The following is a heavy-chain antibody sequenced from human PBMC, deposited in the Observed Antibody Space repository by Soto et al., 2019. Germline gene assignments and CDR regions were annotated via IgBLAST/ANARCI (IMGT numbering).Heavy chain of an antibody. D-gene: IGHD6-6*01. CDR3: ARKSSLASRGLFRYNTSGVDV. CDR1: GGSFSGYF. CDR2: ISHSGIT. Sequence: QVQLQQWGAGLLKPAETLSLTCAVYGGSFSGYFWSWIRQSPGKGLEWIWEISHSGITNSNPSLNSEVPLSLATSKNTFCLRLTSATAVATAVDYCARKSSLASRGLFRYNTSGVDVWGQGTMVNVSS. J-gene: IGHJ6*02. V-gene: IGHV4-34*01.